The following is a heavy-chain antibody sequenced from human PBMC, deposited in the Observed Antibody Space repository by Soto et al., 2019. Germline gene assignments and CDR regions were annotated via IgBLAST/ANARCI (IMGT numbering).Heavy chain of an antibody. V-gene: IGHV3-48*03. CDR3: ARDGFQLAGVFDY. CDR1: GFTFSSYE. Sequence: GGSLRLSCAASGFTFSSYEMNWVRQAPGKGLEWVSYISSSGSTIYYADSVKGRFTISRDNAKNSLYLQMNSLRAEDTAVYYCARDGFQLAGVFDYWGQGTLVTVSS. D-gene: IGHD6-6*01. CDR2: ISSSGSTI. J-gene: IGHJ4*02.